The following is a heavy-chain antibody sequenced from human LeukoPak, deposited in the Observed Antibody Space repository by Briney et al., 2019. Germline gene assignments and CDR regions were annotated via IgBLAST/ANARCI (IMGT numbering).Heavy chain of an antibody. V-gene: IGHV1-46*01. CDR2: INPSGGST. CDR1: GYTFTSYY. Sequence: GASVKVSCKASGYTFTSYYMHWVRQAPGQGLEWKGIINPSGGSTSYAQKFQGRVTMTEDTSTDTAYMELSSLRSEDAAVYYCATDRVVVVPAASYFDYWGQGTLVTVSS. J-gene: IGHJ4*02. D-gene: IGHD2-2*01. CDR3: ATDRVVVVPAASYFDY.